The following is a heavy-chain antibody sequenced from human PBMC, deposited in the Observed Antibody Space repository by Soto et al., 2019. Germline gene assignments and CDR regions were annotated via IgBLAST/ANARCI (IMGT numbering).Heavy chain of an antibody. J-gene: IGHJ3*02. V-gene: IGHV5-51*01. Sequence: CKGSGYSFTSYWIGWVRQMPGKGLEWMGIIYPGDSDTRYSPSFQGQVTISADKSISTAYLQWSSLKASDTAMYYCVRSTSFKGAFDIWGQGTMVTVSS. CDR2: IYPGDSDT. D-gene: IGHD2-2*01. CDR1: GYSFTSYW. CDR3: VRSTSFKGAFDI.